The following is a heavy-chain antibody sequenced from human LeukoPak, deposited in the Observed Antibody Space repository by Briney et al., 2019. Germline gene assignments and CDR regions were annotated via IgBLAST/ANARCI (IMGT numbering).Heavy chain of an antibody. V-gene: IGHV3-21*01. CDR1: GLTLSGHS. Sequence: GGSLRLSCVASGLTLSGHSMTWVRQAPGEGLEWVSSLSSNGAYVYYADSLRGRFTISRDNAKNSLYLQMNSLSAEDTAVYCCARNTCPLYGGTYFDAFDVWGPGTVVTVSS. CDR3: ARNTCPLYGGTYFDAFDV. D-gene: IGHD1-26*01. J-gene: IGHJ3*01. CDR2: LSSNGAYV.